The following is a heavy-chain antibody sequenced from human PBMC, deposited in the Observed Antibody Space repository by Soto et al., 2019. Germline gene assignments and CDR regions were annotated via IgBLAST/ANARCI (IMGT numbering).Heavy chain of an antibody. CDR3: AKEAAAYYYYLDF. CDR1: GFTFSRYG. J-gene: IGHJ6*03. V-gene: IGHV3-23*01. Sequence: EVQLLESGGGLVQPGGSLTLSCAASGFTFSRYGMDWVRQAPGKGLEWVSGLRSTGERTHYADSVEGRFTISRDNSKNMLFLQMNSLRGEDTAIYYCAKEAAAYYYYLDFWGNGTTVTVSS. CDR2: LRSTGERT. D-gene: IGHD6-25*01.